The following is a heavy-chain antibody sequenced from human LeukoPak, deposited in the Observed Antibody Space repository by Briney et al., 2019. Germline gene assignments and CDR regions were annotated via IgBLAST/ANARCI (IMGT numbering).Heavy chain of an antibody. V-gene: IGHV5-51*01. Sequence: PGESLKISCKGSGYSFTSYWIGWVRQMPGKGLEWMGIIYPGDSDTRYSPSFQGQVTISADKSISTAYLQWSSLKASDTAMYYCVRLGYDSKGQNLWGLYYFDYWGQGTLVTVSS. CDR3: VRLGYDSKGQNLWGLYYFDY. CDR2: IYPGDSDT. CDR1: GYSFTSYW. D-gene: IGHD3-22*01. J-gene: IGHJ4*02.